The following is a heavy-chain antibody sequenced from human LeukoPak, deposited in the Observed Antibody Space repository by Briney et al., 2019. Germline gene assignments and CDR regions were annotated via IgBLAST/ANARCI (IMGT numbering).Heavy chain of an antibody. D-gene: IGHD5-18*01. CDR1: GYSFTSYW. CDR3: ARRPYRGDTAMEYYFDY. J-gene: IGHJ4*02. V-gene: IGHV5-51*01. CDR2: IYPGDSDT. Sequence: GESLKISCKGSGYSFTSYWIGWVRQMPGKGLEWMGIIYPGDSDTRYSPSFQGQVTISADKSISTAYLQWSSLKASDTAMYYCARRPYRGDTAMEYYFDYWGQGTLVTVSS.